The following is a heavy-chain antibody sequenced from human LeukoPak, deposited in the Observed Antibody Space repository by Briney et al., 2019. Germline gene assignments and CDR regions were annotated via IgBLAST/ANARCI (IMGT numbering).Heavy chain of an antibody. Sequence: PGRSLRLSCAASGFIFSGYAMHWVRQAPGKGLEWVAVISYDGGKTYYADSVKGRFTISRDNSKSTLYLQMNSLRSEDTAVYYCARGLNDFWSGSQLEYWGQGTLVTVSS. CDR2: ISYDGGKT. CDR1: GFIFSGYA. CDR3: ARGLNDFWSGSQLEY. D-gene: IGHD3-3*01. V-gene: IGHV3-30-3*01. J-gene: IGHJ4*02.